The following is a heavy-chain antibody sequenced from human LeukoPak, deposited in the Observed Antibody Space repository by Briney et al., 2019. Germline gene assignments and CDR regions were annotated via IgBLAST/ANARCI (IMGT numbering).Heavy chain of an antibody. CDR1: GGSISSTSYY. V-gene: IGHV4-61*09. CDR3: ARGAYFYGSGINWFDP. Sequence: SETLSLTCTVSGGSISSTSYYWSWIRQPAGKGLEWIGHIYTTGSTNYNPSLKSRVTISLDTSKNHFSLRLSSVTAADTAVYYCARGAYFYGSGINWFDPWGQGTLITVSS. CDR2: IYTTGST. D-gene: IGHD3-10*01. J-gene: IGHJ5*02.